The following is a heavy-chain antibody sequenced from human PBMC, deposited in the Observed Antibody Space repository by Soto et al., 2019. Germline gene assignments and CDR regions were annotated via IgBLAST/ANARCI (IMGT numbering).Heavy chain of an antibody. CDR1: GLTLRDYW. V-gene: IGHV3-7*01. J-gene: IGHJ3*02. CDR2: IRQDGNEI. D-gene: IGHD3-10*01. CDR3: GTDQWGGAFDI. Sequence: GSLRLSCVASGLTLRDYWMAWVRQTPGKGLEFVANIRQDGNEINYVDSVKGRFTISRDNAKNSLFLQMNSLRNEDTAVYYCGTDQWGGAFDIGGQGTMVTVSS.